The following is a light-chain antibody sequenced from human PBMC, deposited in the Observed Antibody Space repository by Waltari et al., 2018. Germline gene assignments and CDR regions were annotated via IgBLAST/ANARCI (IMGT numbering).Light chain of an antibody. Sequence: QLVVTQSPSASASLGASVKLTCTLSSGHSSNVIAWLQQQPEKGPRYLMKVNSDGSHSRGGEIPDRVSGSRSGAERYLTISSLQAEDEADYYCQTGGHGTWVFGGGTKLTVL. CDR2: VNSDGSH. CDR3: QTGGHGTWV. V-gene: IGLV4-69*01. J-gene: IGLJ3*02. CDR1: SGHSSNV.